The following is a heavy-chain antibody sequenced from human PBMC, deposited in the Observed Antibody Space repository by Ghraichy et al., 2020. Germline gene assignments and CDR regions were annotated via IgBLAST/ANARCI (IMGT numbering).Heavy chain of an antibody. CDR1: IHLSSYA. CDR2: ISDSGGRT. D-gene: IGHD6-13*01. Sequence: GGSLNSLCSLWIHLSSYAMSWVRQAPGKGLEWVSGISDSGGRTSYADALKGRFTISRDNTKSTLYLQMNSLRGEDTAVYYCAKALDASSWYLFDPWGQGTLVTVSS. V-gene: IGHV3-23*01. J-gene: IGHJ5*02. CDR3: AKALDASSWYLFDP.